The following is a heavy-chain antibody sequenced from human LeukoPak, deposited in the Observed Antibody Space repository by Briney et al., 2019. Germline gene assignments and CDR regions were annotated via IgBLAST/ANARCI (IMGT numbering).Heavy chain of an antibody. CDR1: GGSISGYY. CDR2: IYYSGST. J-gene: IGHJ4*02. V-gene: IGHV4-59*08. D-gene: IGHD3-10*01. Sequence: SETLSLTCTVSGGSISGYYWSWIRQPPGKGLEWIGYIYYSGSTNYNPSLKSRVTISVDTSKNQFSLQLSSVTAADTAVYYCRGVRFGELFDYWGQGTLVTVSS. CDR3: RGVRFGELFDY.